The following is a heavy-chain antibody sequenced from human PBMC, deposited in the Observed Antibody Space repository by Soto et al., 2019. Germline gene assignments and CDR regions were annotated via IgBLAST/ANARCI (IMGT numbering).Heavy chain of an antibody. CDR1: GYTFTSSG. CDR3: AREDFDY. J-gene: IGHJ4*02. Sequence: ASVKVSCKASGYTFTSSGISWARQAPGQGLEWMGWISAYNGNTNYAQKLQGRVTMTTDTSTSTAYMELSSLRSADTAVDYCAREDFDYWGQGTLVTVYS. CDR2: ISAYNGNT. V-gene: IGHV1-18*04.